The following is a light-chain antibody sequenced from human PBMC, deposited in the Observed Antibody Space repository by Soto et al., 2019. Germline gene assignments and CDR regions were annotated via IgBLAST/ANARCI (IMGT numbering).Light chain of an antibody. J-gene: IGKJ1*01. V-gene: IGKV1-5*03. Sequence: DIQMTQSPSTLSASVGDRVTITCRASQSISSWLAWYQQKPGKAPKLLIYKASSLESGVPSRFSGSGSGTDFTLTISSLQPDYFATYYCQQYNSSPTFGKGTKVEIK. CDR3: QQYNSSPT. CDR1: QSISSW. CDR2: KAS.